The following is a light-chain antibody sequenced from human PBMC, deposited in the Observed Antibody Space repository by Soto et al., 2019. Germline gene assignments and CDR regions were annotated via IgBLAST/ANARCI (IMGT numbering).Light chain of an antibody. CDR2: DAS. J-gene: IGKJ1*01. V-gene: IGKV1-5*01. CDR3: QQYSSSSPT. Sequence: DIQMTQSPSTLSASIGDRVTITCRASQTISIYLAWCQQRPGEAPKLLIYDASTLESGVPARFSGSGSGTEFTLTISSLQPDDFATYYCQQYSSSSPTFGQGTKVELQ. CDR1: QTISIY.